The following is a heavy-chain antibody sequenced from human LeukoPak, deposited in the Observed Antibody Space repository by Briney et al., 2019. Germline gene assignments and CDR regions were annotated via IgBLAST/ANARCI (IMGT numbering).Heavy chain of an antibody. V-gene: IGHV3-23*01. D-gene: IGHD2-2*01. CDR2: ISGSGGST. CDR3: VKVTVVPAATPAEYFQH. J-gene: IGHJ1*01. CDR1: GFTFSSYA. Sequence: PGGSLRLSCAASGFTFSSYAMSWVRQAPGKGLEWVSAISGSGGSTYYADSVKGRFTISRDNSKNTLYLQMNSLRAEDTAVYYCVKVTVVPAATPAEYFQHWGQGTLVTVSS.